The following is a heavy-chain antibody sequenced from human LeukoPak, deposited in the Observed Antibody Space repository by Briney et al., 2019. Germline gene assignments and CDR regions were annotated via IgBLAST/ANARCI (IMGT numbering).Heavy chain of an antibody. CDR3: ARDQVVAASFDY. J-gene: IGHJ4*02. Sequence: GGSLRLSCAVSGFTFSSYSMNWVRQAPGKGLEWVAVIWYDGSNKYYADSVKGRFTISRDNSKNTLYLQMNSLRAEDTAVYYCARDQVVAASFDYWGQGTLVTVSS. CDR2: IWYDGSNK. D-gene: IGHD2-15*01. V-gene: IGHV3-33*08. CDR1: GFTFSSYS.